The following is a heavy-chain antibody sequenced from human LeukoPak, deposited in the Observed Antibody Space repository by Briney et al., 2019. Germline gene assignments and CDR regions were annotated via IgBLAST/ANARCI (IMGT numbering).Heavy chain of an antibody. J-gene: IGHJ4*02. D-gene: IGHD2-2*01. CDR1: GGSFSGYY. CDR3: ARGRGYCSSTSCYEDY. V-gene: IGHV4-34*01. CDR2: INHSGST. Sequence: SETLSLTCAVYGGSFSGYYWSWIRQPPGKGLEWIGEINHSGSTNYNPSLKSRVTISVDTSKNLFSLKLSSVTAADTAVYYCARGRGYCSSTSCYEDYWGQGTLVTVSS.